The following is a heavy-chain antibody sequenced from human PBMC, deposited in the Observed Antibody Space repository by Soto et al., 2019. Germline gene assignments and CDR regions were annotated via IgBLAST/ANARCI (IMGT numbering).Heavy chain of an antibody. J-gene: IGHJ4*02. V-gene: IGHV1-18*01. CDR2: ISAYNGNA. CDR1: GYTFTSYA. CDR3: ARDSHGYNEPDFDY. D-gene: IGHD5-12*01. Sequence: ASAKVSCKASGYTFTSYAMHWVRQAPGQGLEWMGWISAYNGNANYAQKLQGRVTMTTDTSTSTAYMELRSLRSDDTAVYYCARDSHGYNEPDFDYWGQGTLVPVSS.